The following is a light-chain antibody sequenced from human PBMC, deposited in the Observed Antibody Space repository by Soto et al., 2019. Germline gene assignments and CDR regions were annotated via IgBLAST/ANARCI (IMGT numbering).Light chain of an antibody. V-gene: IGKV3-20*01. CDR3: QQYGSSPPALT. CDR2: GAS. Sequence: EIVLTQSPGTLSLSPGERATLSCRASQSVSSTYLAWYQQKPGQAPRLLIYGASSRATGIPDRFSGSGSGTDVTLTISRLEPEDVAVYWCQQYGSSPPALTFGGGTKVEIK. CDR1: QSVSSTY. J-gene: IGKJ4*01.